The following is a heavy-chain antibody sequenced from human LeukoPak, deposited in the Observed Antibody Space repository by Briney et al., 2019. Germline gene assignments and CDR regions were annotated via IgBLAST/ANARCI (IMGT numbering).Heavy chain of an antibody. J-gene: IGHJ3*02. D-gene: IGHD4-17*01. CDR1: GYTFTSYS. V-gene: IGHV1-18*01. CDR2: ISAYNGNT. CDR3: ARDATVWAYDAFDI. Sequence: ASVKVSCKASGYTFTSYSISWVRQAPGQGLEWMGWISAYNGNTNYAQKLQGRVTMTTDTSTSTAYMELRSLRSDDTAAYYCARDATVWAYDAFDIWGQGTMVTVSS.